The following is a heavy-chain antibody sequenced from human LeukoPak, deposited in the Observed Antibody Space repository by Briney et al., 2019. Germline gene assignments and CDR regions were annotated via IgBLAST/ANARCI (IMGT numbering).Heavy chain of an antibody. CDR2: IYYSGST. D-gene: IGHD4-23*01. J-gene: IGHJ4*02. Sequence: SETLSLTCTVSGGSISSYYWSWIRQPPGKGLEWIGYIYYSGSTNYNPSLKSRVTISVDTSKNQFSLKLSSVTAADTAVYYCARDPVGNSELDYWGQGTLVTVSS. V-gene: IGHV4-59*12. CDR3: ARDPVGNSELDY. CDR1: GGSISSYY.